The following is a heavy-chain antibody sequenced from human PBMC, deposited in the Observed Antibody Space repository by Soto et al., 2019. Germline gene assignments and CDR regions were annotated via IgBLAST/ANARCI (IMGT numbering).Heavy chain of an antibody. J-gene: IGHJ4*02. CDR1: GFTFSTYA. CDR3: ARLVLSATNN. V-gene: IGHV3-23*01. CDR2: ISSSGGGT. Sequence: GSLRLSCAASGFTFSTYAMIWVRQAPGKGLEWVSAISSSGGGTYYADSVKGRVTVSRDNSRNTLFLQMNSLRAEDTAVYYCARLVLSATNNWGQGTLVTVSS. D-gene: IGHD2-15*01.